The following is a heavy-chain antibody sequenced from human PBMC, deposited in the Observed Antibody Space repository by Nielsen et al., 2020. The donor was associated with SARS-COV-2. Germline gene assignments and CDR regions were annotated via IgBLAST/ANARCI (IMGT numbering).Heavy chain of an antibody. CDR3: ARDGWETEAGYSYNGMDV. CDR2: IQNGVIT. V-gene: IGHV4-4*07. D-gene: IGHD1-26*01. Sequence: SETLSLTCTVSGDSIRHYYWNWVRQPAGKRLEWIGLIQNGVITKYNPSFESRVTMSVDMSKNQFSLKLNSVTAADTAVYFCARDGWETEAGYSYNGMDVWGQGTTVTVSS. J-gene: IGHJ6*01. CDR1: GDSIRHYY.